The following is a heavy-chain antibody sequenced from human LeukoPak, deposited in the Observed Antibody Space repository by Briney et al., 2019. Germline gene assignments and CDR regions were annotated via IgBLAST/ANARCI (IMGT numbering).Heavy chain of an antibody. CDR1: GYSISSGYY. Sequence: SETLSLTCAVSGYSISSGYYWGWVRQPPGEGLEWIGSIYHSGSTYYNPSLKSRVTISVDTSKNQFSLKLSSVTAADTAVYYCSSACYHCLVDYWGQGTLVTVSS. CDR2: IYHSGST. V-gene: IGHV4-38-2*01. J-gene: IGHJ4*02. CDR3: SSACYHCLVDY. D-gene: IGHD5-12*01.